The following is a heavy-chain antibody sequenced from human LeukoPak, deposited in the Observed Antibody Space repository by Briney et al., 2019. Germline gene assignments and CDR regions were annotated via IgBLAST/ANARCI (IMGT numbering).Heavy chain of an antibody. CDR3: AKGRGYSYGASRFDP. CDR1: GFTVSSNY. D-gene: IGHD5-18*01. J-gene: IGHJ5*02. V-gene: IGHV3-53*05. Sequence: GGPLRLSCAASGFTVSSNYMSWVRQAPGKGLEWVSVIYSGGSTYYADSVKGRFTISRDNSKNTLYLQMNSLRAEDTAVYYCAKGRGYSYGASRFDPWGQGTLVTVSS. CDR2: IYSGGST.